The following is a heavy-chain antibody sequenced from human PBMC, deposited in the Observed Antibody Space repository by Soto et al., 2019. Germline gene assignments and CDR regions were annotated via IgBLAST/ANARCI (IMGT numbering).Heavy chain of an antibody. D-gene: IGHD3-10*01. Sequence: EVQLLESGGGLVQPGGSLRLSCPASGFTFNNYAMTWVRQAPGKGLEWVSAISGGGDTTSYADSGKGRFTVSRGGAKNTLYRQRGSLRAEDTALYYCAKGRGGSGSLTPRVDFWGQGTLVTVSS. J-gene: IGHJ4*02. CDR3: AKGRGGSGSLTPRVDF. CDR2: ISGGGDTT. CDR1: GFTFNNYA. V-gene: IGHV3-23*01.